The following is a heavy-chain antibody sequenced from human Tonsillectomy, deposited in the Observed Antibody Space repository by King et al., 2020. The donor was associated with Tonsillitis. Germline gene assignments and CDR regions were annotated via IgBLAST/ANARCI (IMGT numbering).Heavy chain of an antibody. Sequence: QLQESGPGPVKPSETLSLTCTVSGDSISTKNYYWGWIRQPPGKGLEWIGSVDYSGKTFYNPSLKSRLSISDDTSRNQFSLKLASVTAADTALYYCARYGQSLKLYFALDVWGQGTTVAVSS. CDR1: GDSISTKNYY. J-gene: IGHJ6*02. CDR2: VDYSGKT. CDR3: ARYGQSLKLYFALDV. V-gene: IGHV4-39*01. D-gene: IGHD3-9*01.